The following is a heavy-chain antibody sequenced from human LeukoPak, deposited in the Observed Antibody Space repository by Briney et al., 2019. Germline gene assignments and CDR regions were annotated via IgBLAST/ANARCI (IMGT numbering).Heavy chain of an antibody. CDR3: ARDWSSSWYSDY. V-gene: IGHV1-46*01. Sequence: ASVKLSCKASGYTFTSYYMHWVRQAPGQGLEWMGIINPSGGSTSYAQKFQGRVTMTRDMSTSTVYMELSSLRSDDTAVYYCARDWSSSWYSDYWGQGTLVTVSS. CDR1: GYTFTSYY. D-gene: IGHD6-13*01. J-gene: IGHJ4*02. CDR2: INPSGGST.